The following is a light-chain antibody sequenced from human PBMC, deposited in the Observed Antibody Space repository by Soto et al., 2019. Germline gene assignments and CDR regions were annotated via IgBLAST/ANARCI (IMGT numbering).Light chain of an antibody. J-gene: IGKJ4*01. CDR3: QQRSNWPPELP. Sequence: ELVLTQSPATLSLSPGERATLSCRSSQSVSSYLAWYQQKLGQAPRLLIYDASNRDTGIPARFSGSGSGTDFTLTISILEPEDFAVYYCQQRSNWPPELPFGGGTKVEIK. CDR1: QSVSSY. V-gene: IGKV3-11*01. CDR2: DAS.